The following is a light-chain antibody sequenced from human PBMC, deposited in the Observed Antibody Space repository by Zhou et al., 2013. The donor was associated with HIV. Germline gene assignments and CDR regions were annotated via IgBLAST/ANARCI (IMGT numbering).Light chain of an antibody. Sequence: DVQMTQSPPSLSASVGDRVTITCRASQTIATYLNWYQQTPGRAPKFLISAASSLQSGVPSRFSGSGSGTYFTLTITNLQPEDFATYYCQQSYSTPFTFGPGTKV. CDR3: QQSYSTPFT. J-gene: IGKJ3*01. CDR1: QTIATY. CDR2: AAS. V-gene: IGKV1-39*01.